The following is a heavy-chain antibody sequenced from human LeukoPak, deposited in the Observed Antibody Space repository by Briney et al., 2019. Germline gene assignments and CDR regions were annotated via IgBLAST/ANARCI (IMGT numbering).Heavy chain of an antibody. V-gene: IGHV1-18*01. D-gene: IGHD3-22*01. CDR3: AREGHDTSGYYYPNWFDP. Sequence: ASVKVSYKASGYTFTSYGISWVRQAPGQGLEGMGWISAYNNNTIYAQNLQGRLTMATDTSTSTAYMELRSLRSDDTAMYYCAREGHDTSGYYYPNWFDPWGQGTLVAVSS. CDR2: ISAYNNNT. J-gene: IGHJ5*02. CDR1: GYTFTSYG.